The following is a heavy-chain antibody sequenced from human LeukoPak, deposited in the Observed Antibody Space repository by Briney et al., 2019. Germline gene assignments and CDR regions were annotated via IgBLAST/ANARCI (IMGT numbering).Heavy chain of an antibody. J-gene: IGHJ4*02. V-gene: IGHV3-30*04. D-gene: IGHD1-26*01. CDR2: ISYDGTNE. CDR3: ASGAGGWELLTKSTFDY. Sequence: GRSLRLSCAASGFTFGSYAIHWVRQAPGKGLEWVAVISYDGTNEYYADSVKGRFTISRDNSKNTLYLQMNSLRVEDTAVYYCASGAGGWELLTKSTFDYWGQGTLVTVSS. CDR1: GFTFGSYA.